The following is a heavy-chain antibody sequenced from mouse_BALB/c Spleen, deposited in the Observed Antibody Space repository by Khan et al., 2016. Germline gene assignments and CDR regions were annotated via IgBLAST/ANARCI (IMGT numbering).Heavy chain of an antibody. CDR2: INPSTGYT. D-gene: IGHD1-1*01. J-gene: IGHJ4*01. Sequence: QVQLQQSGAELAKPGASVKMSCKASGYTFTSYWMHWVKQRPGQGLEWIGYINPSTGYTEYNQKFKDKATLTADKSSSTAYMQLSSLTSEDTEVYYCAYYGSSYYAMDYWGQGTSVTVSS. CDR3: AYYGSSYYAMDY. V-gene: IGHV1-7*01. CDR1: GYTFTSYW.